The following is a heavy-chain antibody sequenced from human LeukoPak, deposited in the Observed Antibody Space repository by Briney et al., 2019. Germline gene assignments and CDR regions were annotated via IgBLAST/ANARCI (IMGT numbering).Heavy chain of an antibody. CDR3: QGRIAARPDAFDI. Sequence: PSETLSLTCAVYGGSFSGYYWSWIRQPPGKGLEWMGEINHSGSTNYNPSLKSRVTISVDTSKNQFSLKLSSVTAADTAVYYCQGRIAARPDAFDIWGQGTMVTVSS. J-gene: IGHJ3*02. D-gene: IGHD6-6*01. CDR2: INHSGST. CDR1: GGSFSGYY. V-gene: IGHV4-34*01.